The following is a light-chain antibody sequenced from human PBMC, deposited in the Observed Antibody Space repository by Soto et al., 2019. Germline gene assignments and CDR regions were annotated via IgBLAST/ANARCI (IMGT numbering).Light chain of an antibody. Sequence: QSALTQPPSASGSPEQSVTISCTGTGSDVGGYNYVSWYQQHPGKAPKLIIYEVSQRPSGVPDRFSGSKSGNTASLTVSGLQAEDEADYYCSSYAGSNFWVFGGGTKLTVL. CDR2: EVS. CDR1: GSDVGGYNY. J-gene: IGLJ3*02. CDR3: SSYAGSNFWV. V-gene: IGLV2-8*01.